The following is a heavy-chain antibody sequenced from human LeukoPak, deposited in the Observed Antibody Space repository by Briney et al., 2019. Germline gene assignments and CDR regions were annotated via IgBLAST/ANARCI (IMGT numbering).Heavy chain of an antibody. CDR2: LYSGGGT. V-gene: IGHV3-66*01. CDR1: GFTVSKKY. Sequence: GGSLRLSCAASGFTVSKKYMTWVRQAPGKGLEWVSSLYSGGGTYYADSVKGRFTISRDNSKHMLNLQMNSLRTEDTAVYYCATEAGVDWGQGTLVTVSS. CDR3: ATEAGVD. J-gene: IGHJ4*02. D-gene: IGHD6-13*01.